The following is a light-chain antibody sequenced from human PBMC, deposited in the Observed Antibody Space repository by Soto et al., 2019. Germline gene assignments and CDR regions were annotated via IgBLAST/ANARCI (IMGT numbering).Light chain of an antibody. CDR3: SSYTSSSTLYV. CDR1: SSDVGGYNY. J-gene: IGLJ1*01. Sequence: QSALTQPASVSGSRGQSITISCTGTSSDVGGYNYVSWYQQHPGKAPKLMIYDVSNRPSGVSNRFSGSKSGNTASLTISGLQAEDEVDYYCSSYTSSSTLYVFGTGTKLTVL. V-gene: IGLV2-14*01. CDR2: DVS.